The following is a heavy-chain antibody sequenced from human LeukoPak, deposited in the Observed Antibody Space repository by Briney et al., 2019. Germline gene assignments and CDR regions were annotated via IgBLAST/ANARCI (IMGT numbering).Heavy chain of an antibody. CDR2: LDPENGAT. CDR3: TARGSGWYRGYFDY. CDR1: GYTLTELY. D-gene: IGHD6-19*01. V-gene: IGHV1-24*01. J-gene: IGHJ4*02. Sequence: ASVTVSFKVSGYTLTELYIQWVRQAPGRGLGWMGGLDPENGATIYAQKFQGRVTLTEDTSIDTAYMELSSLRSEDTTVYYCTARGSGWYRGYFDYWGQGTLVTVSS.